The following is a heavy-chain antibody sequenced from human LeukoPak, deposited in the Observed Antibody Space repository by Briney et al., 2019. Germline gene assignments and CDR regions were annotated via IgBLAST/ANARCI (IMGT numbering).Heavy chain of an antibody. V-gene: IGHV3-48*04. D-gene: IGHD3-3*01. CDR1: GFTFNTYT. CDR2: ISGSSGII. CDR3: ARDQYDTWSRRGNFDS. J-gene: IGHJ4*02. Sequence: GGSLRLSCAASGFTFNTYTMNWVRQAPGKGLEWVSYISGSSGIIDYADSVKGRFTISRDNTKNSLYLQMNSLRAEDTAVFYCARDQYDTWSRRGNFDSWGQGTLVIVSS.